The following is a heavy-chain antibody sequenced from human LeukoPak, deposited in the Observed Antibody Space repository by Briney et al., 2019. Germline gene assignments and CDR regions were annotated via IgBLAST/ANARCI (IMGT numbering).Heavy chain of an antibody. CDR3: AKDHSQYYYDSSGPYDY. CDR1: GFTFSSYA. CDR2: ISGSGGST. D-gene: IGHD3-22*01. J-gene: IGHJ4*02. V-gene: IGHV3-23*01. Sequence: GGSLRLSCAASGFTFSSYAMSWVRQAPGKGLEWVSGISGSGGSTYYADSVKGRFTISRDNSKNTLYLQMNSLRAEDTAVYYCAKDHSQYYYDSSGPYDYWGQGTLVTVSS.